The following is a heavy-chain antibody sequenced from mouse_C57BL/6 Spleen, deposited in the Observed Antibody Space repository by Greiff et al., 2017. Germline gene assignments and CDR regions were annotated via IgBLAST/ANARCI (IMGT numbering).Heavy chain of an antibody. CDR3: ARWGSYDYGGAMDY. Sequence: VQLQQPGAELVMPGASVKLSCKASGYTFTSYWMHWVKQRPGQGLEWIGEIDPSGSYTNYNQKFKGKSTLTVDKSSTTAYMQLSSLTSEDSAVYYCARWGSYDYGGAMDYWGQGTSVTVSS. V-gene: IGHV1-69*01. J-gene: IGHJ4*01. CDR1: GYTFTSYW. CDR2: IDPSGSYT. D-gene: IGHD2-4*01.